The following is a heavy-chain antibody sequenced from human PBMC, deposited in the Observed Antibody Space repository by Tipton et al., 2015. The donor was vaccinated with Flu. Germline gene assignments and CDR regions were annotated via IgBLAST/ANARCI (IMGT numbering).Heavy chain of an antibody. CDR2: IYTTGST. D-gene: IGHD4-17*01. V-gene: IGHV4-4*07. Sequence: TLSLTCTVSGVSMSTYYWNWVRQPAGKGLEWIGRIYTTGSTNYNPSLESRVTMSVDTSKNQFSLKVRSVTAADTAIYYCATADYGDYGRYFDTWGRGTLVTLS. CDR1: GVSMSTYY. CDR3: ATADYGDYGRYFDT. J-gene: IGHJ2*01.